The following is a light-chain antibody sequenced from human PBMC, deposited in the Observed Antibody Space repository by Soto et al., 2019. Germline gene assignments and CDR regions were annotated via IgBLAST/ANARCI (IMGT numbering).Light chain of an antibody. CDR3: QQRSNWLFT. V-gene: IGKV3-11*01. CDR1: QSVSSY. Sequence: EIVLTQSPATLSLSPGERDTLSCRASQSVSSYLAWYQQKPGQAPRLLIYEASNRATGIPARFSGSGSGTDFTLTISSLEPEDFAVYYCQQRSNWLFTFGPGTKVDIK. J-gene: IGKJ3*01. CDR2: EAS.